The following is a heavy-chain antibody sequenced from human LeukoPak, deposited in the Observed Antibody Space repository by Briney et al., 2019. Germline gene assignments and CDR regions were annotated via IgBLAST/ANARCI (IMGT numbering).Heavy chain of an antibody. D-gene: IGHD3-3*01. V-gene: IGHV4-39*01. J-gene: IGHJ5*02. Sequence: SETLSLTCTVSGGSVSSSTYYWGWIRQPPGKGLEWIGTIYYRGSTYYNPSLKSRVTISVDTSKNQFSLKLTSVTAADTAVYYCARLGRTYYDFWSGPWGQGTLVTVSS. CDR1: GGSVSSSTYY. CDR3: ARLGRTYYDFWSGP. CDR2: IYYRGST.